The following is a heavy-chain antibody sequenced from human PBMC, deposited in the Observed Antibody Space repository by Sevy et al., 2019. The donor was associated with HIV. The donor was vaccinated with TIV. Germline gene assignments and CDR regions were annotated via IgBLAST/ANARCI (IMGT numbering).Heavy chain of an antibody. CDR2: VSVDGGGR. D-gene: IGHD3-16*01. CDR1: GFTFSTYA. Sequence: GGSLRLSCAASGFTFSTYAISWVRQAPGKGLEWVSAVSVDGGGRFYVDSVKGRFTISRDKSENTVSLQMNSLRVDDTALYYCVKEAEVHSYADYWGQGTLVTVSS. CDR3: VKEAEVHSYADY. J-gene: IGHJ4*02. V-gene: IGHV3-23*01.